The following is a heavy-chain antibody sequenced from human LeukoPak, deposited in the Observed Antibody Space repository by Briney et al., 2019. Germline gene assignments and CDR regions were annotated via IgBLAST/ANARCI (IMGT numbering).Heavy chain of an antibody. Sequence: PGGSLRLSCAASGFTFSSYAMSWVRQAPGKGLEWVSAISGSGSSTYYADSVKGRFTISRDNSKNTLYLQMNSLRAEDTAVYYCAKDNVLRYFDWLSNWGQGTLVTVSS. V-gene: IGHV3-23*01. D-gene: IGHD3-9*01. CDR2: ISGSGSST. CDR3: AKDNVLRYFDWLSN. J-gene: IGHJ4*02. CDR1: GFTFSSYA.